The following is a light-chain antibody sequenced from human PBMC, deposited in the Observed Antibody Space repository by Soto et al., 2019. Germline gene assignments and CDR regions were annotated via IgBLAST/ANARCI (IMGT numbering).Light chain of an antibody. CDR1: SSDVGGYNY. CDR2: EVS. J-gene: IGLJ3*02. V-gene: IGLV2-14*01. CDR3: SPYTSSTTWV. Sequence: QSALTQPASVSGSPGQSITISCTGTSSDVGGYNYVSWYQQHPGKAPKLLIYEVSNRPSGVSNRFSGSKSDNTASLTISGLQAEDEADYYCSPYTSSTTWVFGGGTKLTVL.